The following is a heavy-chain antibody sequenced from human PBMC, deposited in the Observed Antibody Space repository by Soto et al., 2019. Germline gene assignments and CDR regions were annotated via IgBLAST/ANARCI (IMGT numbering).Heavy chain of an antibody. V-gene: IGHV4-59*01. CDR2: IYYSGST. D-gene: IGHD6-19*01. Sequence: SETLSLTCTVSGGSISSYYWSWIRQPPGKGLEWIGYIYYSGSTNYNPSLKSRVTISVDTSKKQFSLKLSSVTAADTAVYYCARRHSSGWYHNWFDPWGQGTLVTVSS. J-gene: IGHJ5*02. CDR1: GGSISSYY. CDR3: ARRHSSGWYHNWFDP.